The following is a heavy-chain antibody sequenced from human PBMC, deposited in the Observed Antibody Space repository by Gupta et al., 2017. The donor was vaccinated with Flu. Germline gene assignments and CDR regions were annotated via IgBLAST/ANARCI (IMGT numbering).Heavy chain of an antibody. Sequence: EVQLLESGGGLVQPGGSLRLSCAASGFTFSRYAMSWVRQAPGKGLEWVSAISGSGGSTYYADSVKGRFTISRDNSKNTLYLQMNSLRAEDTAVYYCAKDRSYDSSGPDYWGQGTLVTVSS. CDR1: GFTFSRYA. J-gene: IGHJ4*02. V-gene: IGHV3-23*01. CDR3: AKDRSYDSSGPDY. D-gene: IGHD3-22*01. CDR2: ISGSGGST.